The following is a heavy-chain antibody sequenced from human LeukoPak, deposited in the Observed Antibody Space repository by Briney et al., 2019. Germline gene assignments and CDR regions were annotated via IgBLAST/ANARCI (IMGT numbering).Heavy chain of an antibody. CDR2: IYYSGST. V-gene: IGHV4-61*08. D-gene: IGHD3-9*01. Sequence: PSETLSLTCTVSGGSISSGGYYWSWIRQHPGKGLEWIGYIYYSGSTNYNPSLKSRVTISVDTSKNQFSLKLSSVTAADTAVYYCARGDILTGYAFDIWGQGTMVTVSS. J-gene: IGHJ3*02. CDR3: ARGDILTGYAFDI. CDR1: GGSISSGGYY.